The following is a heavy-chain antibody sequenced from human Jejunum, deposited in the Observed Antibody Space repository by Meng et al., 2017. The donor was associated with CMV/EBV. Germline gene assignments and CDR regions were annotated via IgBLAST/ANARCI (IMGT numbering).Heavy chain of an antibody. D-gene: IGHD5-12*01. CDR2: IFGGGSST. Sequence: SCAASGFTFSSYAMSWVRQAPGKGPEWVSFIFGGGSSTYYADSVKGRFTISKDDSKNTLYLQMNSLRVEDTAVYYCTRESGYLIWGQGTTVIVSS. CDR3: TRESGYLI. J-gene: IGHJ6*02. CDR1: GFTFSSYA. V-gene: IGHV3-23*03.